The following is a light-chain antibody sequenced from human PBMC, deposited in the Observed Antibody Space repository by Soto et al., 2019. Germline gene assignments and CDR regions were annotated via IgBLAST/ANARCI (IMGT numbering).Light chain of an antibody. CDR1: SSNIGNNY. CDR2: ENN. CDR3: ETWDSSLSAGV. V-gene: IGLV1-51*02. Sequence: QSVLTQPPSVSAAPGQKVTIACSGSSSNIGNNYVSWYQQIPGTAPKLLIYENNKRPSGIPDRFSGSKSGTSATLGITGLQTGDEAYYYCETWDSSLSAGVFGGGTKLTVL. J-gene: IGLJ3*02.